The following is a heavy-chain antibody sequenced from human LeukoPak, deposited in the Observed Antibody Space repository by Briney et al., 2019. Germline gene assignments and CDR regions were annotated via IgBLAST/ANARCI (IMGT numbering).Heavy chain of an antibody. J-gene: IGHJ6*04. V-gene: IGHV3-23*01. D-gene: IGHD2-2*01. CDR3: AKADGGRSSTSCYPFRGDMDV. Sequence: GGSLRLSCAASGFTFSSYAMSWVRQAPGKGLEWVSAISGSGGSTYYADSVKGRFTISRDNSKNTLYLQMNSLRAEDTAVYYCAKADGGRSSTSCYPFRGDMDVWGKGTTVTVSS. CDR2: ISGSGGST. CDR1: GFTFSSYA.